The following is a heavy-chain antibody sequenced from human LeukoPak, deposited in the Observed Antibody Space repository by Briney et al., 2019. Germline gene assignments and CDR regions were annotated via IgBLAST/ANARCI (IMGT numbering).Heavy chain of an antibody. Sequence: GGSLRLSCAASGFTFSDYYMSWIRQAPGKGLEWVSYISSSGSTIYYADSVKGRFTTSRDNAKNSLYLQMNSLRAEDTAVYYCARDHYDFWSDSTHYFDYWGQGTLVTVSS. V-gene: IGHV3-11*04. CDR3: ARDHYDFWSDSTHYFDY. CDR2: ISSSGSTI. J-gene: IGHJ4*02. D-gene: IGHD3-3*01. CDR1: GFTFSDYY.